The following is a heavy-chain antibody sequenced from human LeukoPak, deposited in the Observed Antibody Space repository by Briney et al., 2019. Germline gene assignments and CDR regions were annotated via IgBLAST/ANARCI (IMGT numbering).Heavy chain of an antibody. V-gene: IGHV4-59*08. CDR3: ARHYYGSGSYSVDFDY. CDR2: ISYSGST. Sequence: PSETLSLTCTVSGGSISSYYWSWIRQPPGKGLEWIGFISYSGSTNYNPSLKSRVTISVDTSKSQFSLKLSSVTAADTAVYYCARHYYGSGSYSVDFDYWGQGTLVTVSS. J-gene: IGHJ4*02. D-gene: IGHD3-10*01. CDR1: GGSISSYY.